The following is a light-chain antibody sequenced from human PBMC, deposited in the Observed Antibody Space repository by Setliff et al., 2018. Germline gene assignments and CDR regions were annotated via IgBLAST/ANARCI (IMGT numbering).Light chain of an antibody. V-gene: IGLV2-14*03. CDR1: NSDVGGYDF. J-gene: IGLJ2*01. CDR2: EVI. CDR3: LSYTSETTHAL. Sequence: QSVLAQPAAVSGSPGQSITISCAGTNSDVGGYDFVSWYQQHPGKAPKLLIYEVIKRPSGVSDRFSGSKSGNTASLTISGLQAEDEADYYCLSYTSETTHALFGGGTQLTVL.